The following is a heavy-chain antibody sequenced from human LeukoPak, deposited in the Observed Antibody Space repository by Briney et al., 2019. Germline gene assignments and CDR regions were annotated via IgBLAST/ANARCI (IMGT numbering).Heavy chain of an antibody. CDR3: AKDLSSSWYRAHDAFDI. CDR2: ISGSGGST. CDR1: GFTFSSYA. J-gene: IGHJ3*02. V-gene: IGHV3-23*01. D-gene: IGHD6-13*01. Sequence: GGSLRLSCAASGFTFSSYAMSWVRQAPGKGLEWASAISGSGGSTYYADSVKGRFTISRDNSKNTLYLQMNSLRAEDTAVYYCAKDLSSSWYRAHDAFDIWGQGTMVTVSS.